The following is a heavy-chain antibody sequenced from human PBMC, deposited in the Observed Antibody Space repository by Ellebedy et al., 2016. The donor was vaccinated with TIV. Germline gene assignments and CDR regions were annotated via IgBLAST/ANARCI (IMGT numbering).Heavy chain of an antibody. CDR1: GFTFGCCA. CDR2: ISGSGGAT. V-gene: IGHV3-23*01. Sequence: GESLKISCAASGFTFGCCAMSWVRQAPGKGLEWVSAISGSGGATYYADSVKGRFTISRDNSKNTLFLQMNSLRAEDTAVYYCAKGLGCSGGDCFSGHAFDIWGQGTMVTVSS. J-gene: IGHJ3*02. D-gene: IGHD2-21*02. CDR3: AKGLGCSGGDCFSGHAFDI.